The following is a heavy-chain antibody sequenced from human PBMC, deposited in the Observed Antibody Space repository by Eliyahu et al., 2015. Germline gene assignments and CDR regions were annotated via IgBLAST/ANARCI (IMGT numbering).Heavy chain of an antibody. CDR3: ARDLSSHYGMDV. CDR1: GFXFSSYS. D-gene: IGHD6-13*01. CDR2: ISSSSSYI. V-gene: IGHV3-21*01. J-gene: IGHJ6*02. Sequence: EVQLVESGGGLVKPGGSLXLSCAASGFXFSSYSMNWVRQAPGKGLGWVSSISSSSSYIYYADSVKGRFTISRDNAKNSLYLQMNSLRAEDTAVYYCARDLSSHYGMDVWGQGTTVTVSS.